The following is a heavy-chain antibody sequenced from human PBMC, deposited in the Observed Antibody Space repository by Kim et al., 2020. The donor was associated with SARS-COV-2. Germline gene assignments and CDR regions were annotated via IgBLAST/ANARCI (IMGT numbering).Heavy chain of an antibody. CDR1: GYSVSTDYY. J-gene: IGHJ4*02. Sequence: SETLSLTCTVSGYSVSTDYYWGWIRQPPGKGLEWIGSIYHTGKTYYNPYLKSRVTISIDTSRNQFSLKVNSVTAADTAMYYCQRMVRGGPFDYWGQGTLVTVPS. D-gene: IGHD2-15*01. CDR2: IYHTGKT. V-gene: IGHV4-38-2*02. CDR3: QRMVRGGPFDY.